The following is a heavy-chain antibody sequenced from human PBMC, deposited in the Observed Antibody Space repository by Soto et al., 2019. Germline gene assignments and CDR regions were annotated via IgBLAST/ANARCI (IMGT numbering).Heavy chain of an antibody. D-gene: IGHD6-6*01. Sequence: QVQLLQSGAEVKKPGASVKVSCKASGYTFTNYGITCVRQAPGQGLEWMGWISAYNGDTHYTQRLQGRVTMTTDTSTSTAYMELSGMISDDTAVYYWARVRQLVGYFYYYMDVWAKGTTVTVSS. V-gene: IGHV1-18*01. CDR3: ARVRQLVGYFYYYMDV. CDR2: ISAYNGDT. CDR1: GYTFTNYG. J-gene: IGHJ6*03.